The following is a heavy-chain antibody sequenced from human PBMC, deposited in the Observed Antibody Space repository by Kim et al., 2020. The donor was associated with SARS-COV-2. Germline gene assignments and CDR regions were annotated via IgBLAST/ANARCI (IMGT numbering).Heavy chain of an antibody. CDR3: AALDKG. D-gene: IGHD2-2*03. CDR2: VGSGNT. Sequence: VGSGNTNYAQKFQERVTITRDMSTSTAYMELSSLRSEDTAVYYCAALDKGWGQGTLVTVSS. J-gene: IGHJ4*02. V-gene: IGHV1-58*01.